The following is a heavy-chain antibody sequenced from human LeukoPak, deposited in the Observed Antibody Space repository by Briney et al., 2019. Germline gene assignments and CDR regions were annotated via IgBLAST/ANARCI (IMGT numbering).Heavy chain of an antibody. V-gene: IGHV5-51*01. CDR2: IYPGDSDT. CDR3: ARRGNCSSTSCYSREFDY. D-gene: IGHD2-2*02. CDR1: GYSFTSYW. Sequence: GESLKISCKGSGYSFTSYWIGWVRQMPGKGLEWMGIIYPGDSDTRYSPSFQGQVTISADKSISTAYLQWSSLKASDTAMYYCARRGNCSSTSCYSREFDYWGQGTLVTVSS. J-gene: IGHJ4*02.